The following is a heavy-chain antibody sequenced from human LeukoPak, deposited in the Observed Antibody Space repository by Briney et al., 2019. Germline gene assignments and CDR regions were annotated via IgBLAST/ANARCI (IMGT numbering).Heavy chain of an antibody. CDR3: ARVRSSGLACLDY. V-gene: IGHV1-8*03. CDR2: MNPNSGNT. J-gene: IGHJ4*02. D-gene: IGHD3-22*01. Sequence: ASVKVSCKASGYTFTSYDINWVRQATGQGLEWMGWMNPNSGNTGYAQKFQGRVTITRNTSISTAYMELSSLRSEDTAVYYCARVRSSGLACLDYWGQGTLVTVSS. CDR1: GYTFTSYD.